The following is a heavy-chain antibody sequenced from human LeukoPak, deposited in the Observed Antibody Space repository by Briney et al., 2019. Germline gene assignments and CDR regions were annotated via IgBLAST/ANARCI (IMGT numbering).Heavy chain of an antibody. CDR3: ARGGYTSGWYYFDY. D-gene: IGHD6-19*01. CDR2: IYPGDSDV. CDR1: GYTLTSNW. V-gene: IGHV5-51*01. Sequence: GESLKISCKTSGYTLTSNWIGWVRQMPGKGLEWVGGIYPGDSDVRYSPSFRGQVTISADKSISTAYLQWTRLETSDTAIFYCARGGYTSGWYYFDYWAQGTLVTVSS. J-gene: IGHJ4*02.